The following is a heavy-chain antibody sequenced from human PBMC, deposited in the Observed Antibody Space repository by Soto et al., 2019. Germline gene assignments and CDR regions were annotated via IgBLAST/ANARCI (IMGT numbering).Heavy chain of an antibody. CDR2: IIPIFGTA. Sequence: SVKVSCKACGWTFSSYAISWVGQAAGQGLEWMGGIIPIFGTANYAQKFQGRVTITADESTSTAYMELSSLRSEDTAVYYAATASRSAPYYYGMEVWGQGTTVIVSS. CDR3: ATASRSAPYYYGMEV. V-gene: IGHV1-69*13. J-gene: IGHJ6*01. CDR1: GWTFSSYA.